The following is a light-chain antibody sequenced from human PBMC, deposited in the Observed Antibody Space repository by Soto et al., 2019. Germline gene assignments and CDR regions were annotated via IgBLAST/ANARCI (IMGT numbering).Light chain of an antibody. CDR3: QQLHSWGVT. J-gene: IGKJ4*01. Sequence: DIQMTQSPSSLSASVGDRVTITCRASQSISSYLNWYQQKPGKAPKILIYDASSLESGVPSRFSGSGSGTEFNLTISRLQTEDFATYSCQQLHSWGVTFGGGTKVDIK. CDR1: QSISSY. CDR2: DAS. V-gene: IGKV1-39*01.